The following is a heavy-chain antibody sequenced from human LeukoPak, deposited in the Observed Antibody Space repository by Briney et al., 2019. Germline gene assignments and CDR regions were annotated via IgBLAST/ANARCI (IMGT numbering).Heavy chain of an antibody. Sequence: PGGSLRLSCAASGFTLSSNYMSWVRQAPGKGLEWVSVICRGGSTYYADSAKGRFTISRDNSKNTLYVQMKRLRAEDTAVYYCANFRGGGGGEGCWGQGDLVTVSS. J-gene: IGHJ4*02. CDR3: ANFRGGGGGEGC. CDR2: ICRGGST. V-gene: IGHV3-53*01. CDR1: GFTLSSNY. D-gene: IGHD3-10*01.